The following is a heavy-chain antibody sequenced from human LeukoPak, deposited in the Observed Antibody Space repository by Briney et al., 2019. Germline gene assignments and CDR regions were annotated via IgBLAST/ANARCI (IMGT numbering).Heavy chain of an antibody. CDR1: GYTFTSYY. V-gene: IGHV1-46*01. J-gene: IGHJ4*02. D-gene: IGHD3-22*01. CDR3: ARDRAPYYDSSGHDY. Sequence: ASVKVSCKASGYTFTSYYMHWVRQAPGQGLEWMGIINPSGGSTSYAQKFQGRVTMTRDTSTSTVYMEPSSLRSEDTAVYYCARDRAPYYDSSGHDYWGQGTLVTVSS. CDR2: INPSGGST.